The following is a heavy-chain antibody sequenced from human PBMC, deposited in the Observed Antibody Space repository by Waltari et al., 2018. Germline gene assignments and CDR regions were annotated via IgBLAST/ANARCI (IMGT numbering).Heavy chain of an antibody. CDR1: GFTFGSYE. Sequence: EVQLVESGGGLVQPGGSLRLSCAASGFTFGSYELNWVRQAPGKGLEWVSYISSSGSTIYYADSVKGRFTISRDNAKNSLYLQMNSLRAEDTAVYYCARVSGELLYYYYGMDVWGQGTTVTVSS. CDR2: ISSSGSTI. D-gene: IGHD3-10*01. J-gene: IGHJ6*02. V-gene: IGHV3-48*03. CDR3: ARVSGELLYYYYGMDV.